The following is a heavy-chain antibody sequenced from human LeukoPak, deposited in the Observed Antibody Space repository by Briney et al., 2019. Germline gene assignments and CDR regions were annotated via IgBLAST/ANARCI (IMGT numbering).Heavy chain of an antibody. CDR3: AKAREAGYPNAFDI. CDR2: ISGSGGST. Sequence: GGTLRLSCAASGFTFSSYGMSWVRQAPGKGLEWVSAISGSGGSTYYADSVKGRFTISRDNSKNTLYLQMNSLRAEDTAVDYCAKAREAGYPNAFDIWGQGTMVTVSS. D-gene: IGHD3-16*02. J-gene: IGHJ3*02. CDR1: GFTFSSYG. V-gene: IGHV3-23*01.